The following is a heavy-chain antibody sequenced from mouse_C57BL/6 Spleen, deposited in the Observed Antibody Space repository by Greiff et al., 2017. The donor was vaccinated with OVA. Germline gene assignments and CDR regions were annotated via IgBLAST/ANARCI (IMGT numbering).Heavy chain of an antibody. V-gene: IGHV1-18*01. CDR3: AIWYGSSYERYFDV. J-gene: IGHJ1*03. D-gene: IGHD1-1*01. CDR1: GYTFTDYN. CDR2: INPNNGGT. Sequence: EVQLQQSGPELVKPGASVKIPCKASGYTFTDYNMDWVKQSHGKSHEWIGDINPNNGGTIYNQKFKGKATLTVDKSSSTAYMELRSLTSEDTAVYYCAIWYGSSYERYFDVWGTGTTVTVSS.